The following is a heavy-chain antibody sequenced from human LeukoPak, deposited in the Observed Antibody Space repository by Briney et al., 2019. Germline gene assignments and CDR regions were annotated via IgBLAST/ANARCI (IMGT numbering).Heavy chain of an antibody. Sequence: ASVKVSCKASGYTFTSCGISWVRQAPGQGLEWMGWISAYNGNTNYAQKLQGRVTMTTDTSTSTAYMELRSLRSDDTAVYYCARGPPSRFITMAHYFDYWGQGTLVTVSS. J-gene: IGHJ4*02. D-gene: IGHD3-10*01. CDR3: ARGPPSRFITMAHYFDY. V-gene: IGHV1-18*01. CDR2: ISAYNGNT. CDR1: GYTFTSCG.